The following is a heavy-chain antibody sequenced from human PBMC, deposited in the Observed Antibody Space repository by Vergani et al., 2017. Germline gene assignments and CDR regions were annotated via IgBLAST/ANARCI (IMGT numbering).Heavy chain of an antibody. CDR3: ARIRGDLGYGMDV. V-gene: IGHV2-70*17. Sequence: QITLRESGPTLVKPTQTLTLTCTFSGFSLTTGGEGVGWIRQPPGRALEWLARIDWDDDKFYSTSLKTRLTISKDTSKNQVVLTMTNMDPVDTATYYCARIRGDLGYGMDVWGQGTTVTVSS. CDR2: IDWDDDK. CDR1: GFSLTTGGEG. J-gene: IGHJ6*02. D-gene: IGHD3-16*01.